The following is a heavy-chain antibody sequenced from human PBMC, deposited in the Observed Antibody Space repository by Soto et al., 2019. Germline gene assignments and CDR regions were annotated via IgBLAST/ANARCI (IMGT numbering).Heavy chain of an antibody. V-gene: IGHV3-7*01. J-gene: IGHJ3*02. D-gene: IGHD5-12*01. Sequence: VQLVESGGGLVQPGGSLRLSCAASGFTFSSYWMSWVRQAPGKGLEWVANIKQDGSEKYYVDSVKGRFTISRDNAKNSLYLQMNSLRAEDTAVYYCARERLDIVATDYDAFDIWGQGTMVTVSS. CDR3: ARERLDIVATDYDAFDI. CDR2: IKQDGSEK. CDR1: GFTFSSYW.